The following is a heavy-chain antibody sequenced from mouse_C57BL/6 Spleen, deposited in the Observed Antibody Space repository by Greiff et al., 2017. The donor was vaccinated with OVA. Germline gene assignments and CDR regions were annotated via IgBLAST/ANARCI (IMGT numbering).Heavy chain of an antibody. CDR3: ARRGLTGTYAMDY. D-gene: IGHD4-1*01. J-gene: IGHJ4*01. V-gene: IGHV1-64*01. CDR2: IHPNSGST. CDR1: GYTFTSYW. Sequence: QVQLQQPGAELVKPGASVKLSCKASGYTFTSYWMHWVKQRPGQGLEWIGMIHPNSGSTNYNEKFKSKATLTVDKSSSTAYMQLSSLTSEDSAVYYCARRGLTGTYAMDYWGQGTSVTVSS.